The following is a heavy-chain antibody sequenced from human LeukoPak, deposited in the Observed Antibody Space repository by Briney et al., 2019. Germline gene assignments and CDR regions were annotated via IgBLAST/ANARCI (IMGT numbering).Heavy chain of an antibody. CDR1: GGSISSYY. D-gene: IGHD2-2*01. CDR2: IYYSGST. CDR3: ARVIPRSTSPYGMDV. V-gene: IGHV4-59*01. Sequence: PSETLSLTCTVSGGSISSYYWSWIRQPPGKGLEWIGYIYYSGSTNYNPSLKSRVTISVDTSKNQFSLKLSSVTAADTAVYYCARVIPRSTSPYGMDVWGQGTTVTVSS. J-gene: IGHJ6*02.